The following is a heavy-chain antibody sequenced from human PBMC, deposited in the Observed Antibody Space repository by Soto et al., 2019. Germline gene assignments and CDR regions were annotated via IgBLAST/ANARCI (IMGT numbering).Heavy chain of an antibody. Sequence: GESLKISSKGSGYSFASYWIGWVRQMPEKGLEWKGIIYPRESDIRYSPSFQGQVTISADKSISTAYLQWSSLKASDTAMYYCARLGPYSSSWYAENNGFDPWGQVTLVTVAS. J-gene: IGHJ5*02. D-gene: IGHD6-13*01. CDR1: GYSFASYW. V-gene: IGHV5-51*01. CDR2: IYPRESDI. CDR3: ARLGPYSSSWYAENNGFDP.